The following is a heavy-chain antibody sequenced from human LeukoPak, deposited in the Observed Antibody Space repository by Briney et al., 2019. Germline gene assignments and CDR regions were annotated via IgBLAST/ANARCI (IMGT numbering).Heavy chain of an antibody. CDR3: ARDPVEMATSDAFDI. V-gene: IGHV4-38-2*02. J-gene: IGHJ3*02. Sequence: SETLSLTCTVSGYSISSGYYWGWIRQPPGKGLEWIGSIYRSGSTYYNPSLKSRVTISVDTSKNQFSLKLSSVTAADTAVYYCARDPVEMATSDAFDIWGQGTMVTVSS. CDR1: GYSISSGYY. D-gene: IGHD5-24*01. CDR2: IYRSGST.